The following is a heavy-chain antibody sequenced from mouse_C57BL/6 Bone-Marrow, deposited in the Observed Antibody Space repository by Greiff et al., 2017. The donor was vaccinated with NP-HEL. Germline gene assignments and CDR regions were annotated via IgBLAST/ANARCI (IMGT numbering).Heavy chain of an antibody. CDR3: TTSWSPHWYFDV. D-gene: IGHD1-1*02. CDR2: IDPENGDT. V-gene: IGHV14-4*01. Sequence: VQLKQSGAELVRPGASVKLSCTASGFNIKDDYMHWVKQRPEQGLEWIGWIDPENGDTEYASKFQGKATITADTSSNTAYLQLSSLTSEDTAVYYCTTSWSPHWYFDVWGTGTTVTVSS. CDR1: GFNIKDDY. J-gene: IGHJ1*03.